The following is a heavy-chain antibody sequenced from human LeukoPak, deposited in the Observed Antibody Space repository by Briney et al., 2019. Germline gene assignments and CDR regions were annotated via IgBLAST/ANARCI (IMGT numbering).Heavy chain of an antibody. CDR2: INPSSGGT. V-gene: IGHV1-2*02. J-gene: IGHJ3*02. CDR1: GYTFTGYY. CDR3: ARSGGYKNAFDI. Sequence: ASVKVSCKASGYTFTGYYMHWVRQAPGQGLEWMGWINPSSGGTNYAQKFQGRVTMTRDTSISTAYMELSRLRSDDTAVYYCARSGGYKNAFDIWGQGTMVTVSS. D-gene: IGHD5-24*01.